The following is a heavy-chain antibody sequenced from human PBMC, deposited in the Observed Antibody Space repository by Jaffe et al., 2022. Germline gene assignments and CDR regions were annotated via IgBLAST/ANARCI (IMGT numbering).Heavy chain of an antibody. D-gene: IGHD2-15*01. J-gene: IGHJ2*01. CDR2: IIPIFGTA. CDR3: ASPPGGPFGYCSGGSCYSSGWYFDL. CDR1: GGTFSSYA. V-gene: IGHV1-69*05. Sequence: QVQLVQSGAEVKKPGSSVKVSCKASGGTFSSYAISWVRQAPGQGLEWMGGIIPIFGTANYAQKFQGRVTITTDESTSTAYMELSSLRSEDTAVYYCASPPGGPFGYCSGGSCYSSGWYFDLWGRGTLVTVSS.